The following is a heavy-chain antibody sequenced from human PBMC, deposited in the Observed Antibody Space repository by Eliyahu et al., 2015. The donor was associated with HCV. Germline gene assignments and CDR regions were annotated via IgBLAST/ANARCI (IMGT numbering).Heavy chain of an antibody. V-gene: IGHV3-72*01. Sequence: EVXLVEFGGGLVQPXGSLRLXCXASXFTFSDHYMDWVXQAPGKGLEWVGRIRNKDNSHTTEYAASVIGRFTISRDDSKNSLYLQMNSLKTEDTAIYYCARAGYFKGFDYWGQGALVTVSS. CDR2: IRNKDNSHTT. CDR1: XFTFSDHY. J-gene: IGHJ4*02. D-gene: IGHD2/OR15-2a*01. CDR3: ARAGYFKGFDY.